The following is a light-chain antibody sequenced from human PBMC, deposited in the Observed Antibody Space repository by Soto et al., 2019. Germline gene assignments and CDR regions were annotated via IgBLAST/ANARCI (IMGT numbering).Light chain of an antibody. CDR3: QTWVTGIQV. CDR1: SGHSNYA. J-gene: IGLJ2*01. CDR2: LNSDGSH. Sequence: QSVLTQSPSASASLGASVKLTCTLSSGHSNYAIAWHQQQPEKGPRYLMKLNSDGSHTKGDGIPDRFSGSSSGAERYLTISRLQSEDEADYHCQTWVTGIQVFGGGTKLTV. V-gene: IGLV4-69*01.